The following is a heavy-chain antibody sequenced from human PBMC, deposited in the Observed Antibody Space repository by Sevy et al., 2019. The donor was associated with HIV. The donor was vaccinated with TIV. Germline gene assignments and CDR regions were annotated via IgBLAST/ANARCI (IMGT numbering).Heavy chain of an antibody. V-gene: IGHV3-49*03. J-gene: IGHJ4*03. CDR1: GFSLGDYC. CDR3: TREAVTRARGNDIVFDL. Sequence: GGSLRLSCTASGFSLGDYCVSWFRQAPGKGLEWVGAVRDRGYGGTTEYAASVKGRFTISRDDSINIAYLQMDSLNTEDTAVYYCTREAVTRARGNDIVFDLWGQGTLVTVSS. CDR2: VRDRGYGGTT. D-gene: IGHD3-10*01.